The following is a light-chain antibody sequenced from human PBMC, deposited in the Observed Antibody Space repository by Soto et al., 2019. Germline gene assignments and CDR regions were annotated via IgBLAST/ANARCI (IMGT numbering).Light chain of an antibody. J-gene: IGKJ1*01. Sequence: EIVMTQSPATLSVSPGERATLSCRASQSISSNLAWYQQKPGQAPRLLIYGASTRATGIPARFSGSGSGTEFTLTIGSLQSEDFAVYYCQPYNNWPETVGPGTQVEIK. V-gene: IGKV3-15*01. CDR2: GAS. CDR3: QPYNNWPET. CDR1: QSISSN.